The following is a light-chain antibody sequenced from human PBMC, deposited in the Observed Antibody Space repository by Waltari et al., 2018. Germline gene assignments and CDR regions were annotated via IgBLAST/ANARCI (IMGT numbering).Light chain of an antibody. CDR2: QDD. J-gene: IGLJ2*01. CDR3: QAWDSHNVV. CDR1: PLGPNY. V-gene: IGLV3-1*01. Sequence: SFELAQPPSVSVSPGQTATITCSRYPLGPNYISWYQQRPGQSPTLLIFQDDIRPSGIPERFSGSNSLSPATLTVSGAQSVDEAVYYCQAWDSHNVVFGGGTKLTV.